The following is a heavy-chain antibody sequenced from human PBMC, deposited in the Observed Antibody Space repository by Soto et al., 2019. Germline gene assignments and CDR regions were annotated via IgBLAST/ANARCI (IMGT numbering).Heavy chain of an antibody. CDR2: IIPIFGTA. CDR1: GGTFSSYA. CDR3: ARLNWNYVNYYYYGMDV. V-gene: IGHV1-69*13. J-gene: IGHJ6*02. Sequence: GASVKVSCKASGGTFSSYAISCVRQAPGQGLEWMGGIIPIFGTANYAQKFQGRVTITADESTSTAYMELSSLRSEDTAVYYCARLNWNYVNYYYYGMDVWGQGTTVTVSS. D-gene: IGHD1-7*01.